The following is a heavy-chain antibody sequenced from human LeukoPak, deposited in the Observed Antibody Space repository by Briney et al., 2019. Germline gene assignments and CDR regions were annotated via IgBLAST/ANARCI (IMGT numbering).Heavy chain of an antibody. CDR1: GYTFTGYY. J-gene: IGHJ3*01. D-gene: IGHD5-12*01. CDR3: ARVVVGVATITDDAFDV. V-gene: IGHV1-2*02. Sequence: GASVKVSCKASGYTFTGYYMHWVRQAPGQGLEWMGWINPNSGGTNYAQKFQGRVTMTRDTSISTAYMELNRLRSDDTAVYYCARVVVGVATITDDAFDVWGQGTMVTVSS. CDR2: INPNSGGT.